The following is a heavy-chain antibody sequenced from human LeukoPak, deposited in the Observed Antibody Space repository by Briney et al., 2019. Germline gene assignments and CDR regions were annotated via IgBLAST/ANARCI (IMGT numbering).Heavy chain of an antibody. Sequence: ASVKVSCKASGYTFTGYYMHWVRQAPGQGLEWMGRINPNSGATNYAQKFQGRVTMTRDTSISTAYMELSRLRSDDTAVYYCARDGSGGDYFDYWDQGTLVTVSS. V-gene: IGHV1-2*06. J-gene: IGHJ4*02. CDR1: GYTFTGYY. CDR2: INPNSGAT. CDR3: ARDGSGGDYFDY. D-gene: IGHD3-16*01.